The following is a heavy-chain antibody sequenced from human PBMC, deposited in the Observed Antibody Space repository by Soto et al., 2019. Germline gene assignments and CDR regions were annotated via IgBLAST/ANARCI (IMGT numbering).Heavy chain of an antibody. CDR2: ITETGADT. CDR1: GFTFGKFV. Sequence: EVQLLESGGGLIQPGGSLRLSCAASGFTFGKFVMRWVRQTPGKGPEWVSTITETGADTYYTDSVKGRFTISRDNSKNTLYLQMTTLRAEDTALYYCTKASSDRNHMEVWGPGTTVTVSS. J-gene: IGHJ6*02. V-gene: IGHV3-23*01. CDR3: TKASSDRNHMEV.